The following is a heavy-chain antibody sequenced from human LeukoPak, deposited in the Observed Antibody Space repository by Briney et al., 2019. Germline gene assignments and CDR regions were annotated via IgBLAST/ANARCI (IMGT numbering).Heavy chain of an antibody. CDR1: GFSISSGFY. Sequence: SETLSLTCTVSGFSISSGFYWGWIRQPPGKGLEWIGNIYHSGSTYYNPSLKSRVTISMDTSKKHFSLKLSSVTAADTAVYYCARQEIGLRSFDPWGQGTLVTVSS. V-gene: IGHV4-38-2*02. CDR2: IYHSGST. D-gene: IGHD3/OR15-3a*01. J-gene: IGHJ5*02. CDR3: ARQEIGLRSFDP.